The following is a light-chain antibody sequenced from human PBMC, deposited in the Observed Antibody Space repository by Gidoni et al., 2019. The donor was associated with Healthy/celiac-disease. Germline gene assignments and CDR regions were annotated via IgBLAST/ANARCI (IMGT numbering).Light chain of an antibody. J-gene: IGKJ2*01. V-gene: IGKV2-28*01. CDR1: QSLLHSNGYNY. CDR2: LGS. CDR3: MQALQTPSYT. Sequence: DIVMTQSPLSLPVTPGEPASISCRSSQSLLHSNGYNYLDWYLQKPGQSPQLLIDLGSNRASGGPDRFSGSGSGTEFTLKISRVEAEDVGVYYCMQALQTPSYTFGQGTKLEIK.